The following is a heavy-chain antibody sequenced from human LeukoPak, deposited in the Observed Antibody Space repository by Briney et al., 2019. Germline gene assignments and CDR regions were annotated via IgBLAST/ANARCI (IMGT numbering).Heavy chain of an antibody. CDR2: IYPDDSRT. D-gene: IGHD4-17*01. CDR3: ARPSYGASDY. V-gene: IGHV5-51*01. J-gene: IGHJ4*02. CDR1: GYRFTKSW. Sequence: GESLKISCKGSGYRFTKSWIGWVRQMPGKGLEWLGIIYPDDSRTRYSPSFQGQVTMSVDKPISTAYLQWSSLKASDTAMYYCARPSYGASDYWGQGTLVTVSS.